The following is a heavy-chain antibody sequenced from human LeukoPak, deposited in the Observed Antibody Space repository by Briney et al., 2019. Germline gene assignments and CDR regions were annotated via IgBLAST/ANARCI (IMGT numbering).Heavy chain of an antibody. CDR1: GHSFTSYW. Sequence: PGESLKISCKDSGHSFTSYWISWVRQMSGKGLEWMGRIDPSDSYTNYSPSFQGHVTISVDKSNSTAYLQWTSLKSSDSAMYYCARRGYYYYGMDVWGQGTTVTVSS. CDR3: ARRGYYYYGMDV. V-gene: IGHV5-10-1*01. J-gene: IGHJ6*02. CDR2: IDPSDSYT. D-gene: IGHD3-10*01.